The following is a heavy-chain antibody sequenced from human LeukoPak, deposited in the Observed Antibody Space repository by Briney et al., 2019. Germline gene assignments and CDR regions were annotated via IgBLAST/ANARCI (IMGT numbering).Heavy chain of an antibody. CDR3: ARGHDSSGYLE. Sequence: PGGSLRLSCAASGFPFSRYSMNWVRRAPGKGLEWISYIMSSGSTTYYADSVKGRFTISRDNAKNSLYLQMNSLRAEDTATYYCARGHDSSGYLEWGQGTLVTVSS. V-gene: IGHV3-48*04. CDR1: GFPFSRYS. CDR2: IMSSGSTT. D-gene: IGHD3-22*01. J-gene: IGHJ4*02.